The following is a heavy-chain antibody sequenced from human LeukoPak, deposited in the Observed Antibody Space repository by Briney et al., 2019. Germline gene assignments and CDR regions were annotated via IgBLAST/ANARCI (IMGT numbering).Heavy chain of an antibody. CDR2: IIPIFGTA. Sequence: ASVKVSCKASGGTFISYAISWVRQAPGQGLEWMGGIIPIFGTANYAQKFQGRVTITADESTSTAYMELSSLRSEDTAVYYCATPPGYDSSGYYLRYWGQGTLVTVSS. CDR1: GGTFISYA. D-gene: IGHD3-22*01. J-gene: IGHJ4*02. CDR3: ATPPGYDSSGYYLRY. V-gene: IGHV1-69*13.